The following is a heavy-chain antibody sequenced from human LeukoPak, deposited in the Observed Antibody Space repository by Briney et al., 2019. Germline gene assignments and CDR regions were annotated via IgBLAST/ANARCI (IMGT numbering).Heavy chain of an antibody. CDR2: IYASGGT. CDR1: GSSISNYY. D-gene: IGHD6-19*01. Sequence: SETLSLTCTVSGSSISNYYWTWIRQPAGKGLEWIGRIYASGGTNYNPSLKTRVTMSVDTSKNQVSLKLSSVTAADTAMYYCAIAAEYSSGWYLFDYWGQGILVTVSA. V-gene: IGHV4-4*07. CDR3: AIAAEYSSGWYLFDY. J-gene: IGHJ4*02.